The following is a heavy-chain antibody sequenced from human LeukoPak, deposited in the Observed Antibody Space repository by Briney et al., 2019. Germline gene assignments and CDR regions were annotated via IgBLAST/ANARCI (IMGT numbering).Heavy chain of an antibody. V-gene: IGHV1-2*02. CDR1: GYTFTDYY. CDR2: INPHSGGT. CDR3: ARVRIGQQLDKYYYYAMDV. Sequence: ASVKVSCKASGYTFTDYYMHWVRHAPGQGLEWMGWINPHSGGTNYAQKFQGRVTMTTDTSISTAYMEVSRLRSDDTAVYYCARVRIGQQLDKYYYYAMDVWGQGTTVTVSS. D-gene: IGHD6-13*01. J-gene: IGHJ6*02.